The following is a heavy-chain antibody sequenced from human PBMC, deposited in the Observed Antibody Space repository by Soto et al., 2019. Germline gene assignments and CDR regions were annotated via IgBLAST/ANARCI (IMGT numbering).Heavy chain of an antibody. Sequence: SVKVSCKASGGTFSSYAISWVRQAPGQGLEWMGGIIPIFGTANYAQKFQGRVTITADESTSTAYMELSGLRSEDTAVYYCARDLNYYDSTGYPIDASDIWGQRTMVTVSS. J-gene: IGHJ3*02. CDR1: GGTFSSYA. CDR2: IIPIFGTA. V-gene: IGHV1-69*13. CDR3: ARDLNYYDSTGYPIDASDI. D-gene: IGHD3-22*01.